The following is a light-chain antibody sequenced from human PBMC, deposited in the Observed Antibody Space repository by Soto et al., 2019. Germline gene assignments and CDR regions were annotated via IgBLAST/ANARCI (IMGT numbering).Light chain of an antibody. J-gene: IGKJ3*01. V-gene: IGKV4-1*01. CDR2: WAS. Sequence: DIVMTQSPDSLDVSLGERATITCKSSQSVLYSSNNKNYLAWYQQKPGQPPKLLIYWASTRESGVPDRFSGSGSGTDFTLTISSLQAEDVAVYYCQQYYSTLFPFGPGTKVDIK. CDR1: QSVLYSSNNKNY. CDR3: QQYYSTLFP.